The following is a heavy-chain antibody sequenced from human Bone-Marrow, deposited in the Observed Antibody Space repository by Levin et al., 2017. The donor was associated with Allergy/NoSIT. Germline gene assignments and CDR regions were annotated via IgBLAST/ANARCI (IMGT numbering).Heavy chain of an antibody. J-gene: IGHJ4*02. Sequence: GESLKISCAASGFTFSSYGMHWVRQAPGKGLEWVAIIWYDGSNKYYADSVKGRFTISRDNSKNTLYLQMNSLRADDTAVYYCARDRYSSSWRGGYFDYWGQGTLVTVSS. CDR1: GFTFSSYG. CDR3: ARDRYSSSWRGGYFDY. D-gene: IGHD6-13*01. V-gene: IGHV3-33*01. CDR2: IWYDGSNK.